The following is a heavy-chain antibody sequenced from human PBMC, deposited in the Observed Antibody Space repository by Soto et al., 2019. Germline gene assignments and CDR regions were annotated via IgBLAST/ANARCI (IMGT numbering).Heavy chain of an antibody. CDR1: GCTVSSNY. CDR2: VYSGGST. CDR3: ARAPHRSGSYSM. V-gene: IGHV3-53*04. D-gene: IGHD3-10*01. J-gene: IGHJ4*02. Sequence: EVQLVESGGGLVKRGGSLRLSCAASGCTVSSNYMSWVRQDPGKGLEWVAVVYSGGSTYYADSVEDRCTSSRPNSKNTLALQMNSLSAEDTAGYYCARAPHRSGSYSMWGQGPLVTVPS.